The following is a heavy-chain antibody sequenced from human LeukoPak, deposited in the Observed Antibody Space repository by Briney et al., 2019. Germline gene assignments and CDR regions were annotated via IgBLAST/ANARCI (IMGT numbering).Heavy chain of an antibody. J-gene: IGHJ4*02. CDR3: ARESAGITMIVVVIGGYFGY. CDR1: GFTFSSYE. CDR2: ISSSGSTI. V-gene: IGHV3-48*03. Sequence: PGGSLRLSCAASGFTFSSYEMNWVRQAPGKGLEWVSYISSSGSTIYYADSVKGRFTISRDNAKNSLYLQMNSLRAEDTAVYYCARESAGITMIVVVIGGYFGYWGQGTLVTVSS. D-gene: IGHD3-22*01.